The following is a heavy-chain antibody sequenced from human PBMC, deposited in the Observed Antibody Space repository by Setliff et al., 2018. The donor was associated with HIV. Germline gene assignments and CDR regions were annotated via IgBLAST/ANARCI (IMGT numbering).Heavy chain of an antibody. Sequence: SETLSLTCTVSGDSISSGSHYWSWLRQHPEKGLEWIGYIYFSDYNFYNPSLRSRVAISQDTSKNQFSLKLSSVTAADTAVYYCARASAFRDGWYLTHGAFDIWGQGTMVTVSS. D-gene: IGHD6-19*01. V-gene: IGHV4-31*03. CDR2: IYFSDYN. CDR3: ARASAFRDGWYLTHGAFDI. J-gene: IGHJ3*02. CDR1: GDSISSGSHY.